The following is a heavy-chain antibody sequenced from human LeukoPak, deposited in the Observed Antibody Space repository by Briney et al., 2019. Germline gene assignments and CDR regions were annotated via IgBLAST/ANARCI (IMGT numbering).Heavy chain of an antibody. D-gene: IGHD6-19*01. Sequence: ASLKVSSKPSGYTFTIYGINWVRQAPGQGLEWIGWINTISGGTNYAQKFQGRVTMTRDTSISTAYMELSRLTSDDTAVYYCARGREVAGTVGYWGHGTLVTVSS. CDR1: GYTFTIYG. CDR3: ARGREVAGTVGY. CDR2: INTISGGT. J-gene: IGHJ4*01. V-gene: IGHV1-2*02.